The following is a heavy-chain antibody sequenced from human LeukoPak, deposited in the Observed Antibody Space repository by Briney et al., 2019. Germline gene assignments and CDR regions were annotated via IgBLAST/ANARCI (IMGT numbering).Heavy chain of an antibody. V-gene: IGHV4-39*01. CDR1: GGSVSSTTYY. Sequence: PSDTRSLTRTVSGGSVSSTTYYWSWIRQPPGKGLEWIASINYSGSTYYNPSLKRRVTISVDTSENQFSLKLSSVTAADTAVYYCARYVVYGSGKYYFDYWGQGTLVTVSS. J-gene: IGHJ4*02. CDR2: INYSGST. D-gene: IGHD3-10*01. CDR3: ARYVVYGSGKYYFDY.